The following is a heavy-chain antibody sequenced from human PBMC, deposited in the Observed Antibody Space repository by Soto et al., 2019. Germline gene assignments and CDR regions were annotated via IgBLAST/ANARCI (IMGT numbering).Heavy chain of an antibody. CDR3: ARHSGPYYGAFDI. J-gene: IGHJ3*02. D-gene: IGHD1-26*01. V-gene: IGHV4-34*01. CDR2: INHGGST. Sequence: QVQLQQWGAGLLKPSENLSLTCAVYGGSFSAHYWSWIRQSPGKGLEWIGEINHGGSTNYNPSLKRRATISVDTSKNQISLKLNSVTAADTAVYYCARHSGPYYGAFDIWGQGTMVTVSS. CDR1: GGSFSAHY.